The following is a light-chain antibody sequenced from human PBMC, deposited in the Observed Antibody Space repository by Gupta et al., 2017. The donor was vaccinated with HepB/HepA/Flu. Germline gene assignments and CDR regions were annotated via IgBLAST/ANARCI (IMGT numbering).Light chain of an antibody. V-gene: IGKV1-5*03. Sequence: DMQMTPYPSTLSASVGDRVTITCRTSQNIINWLAWYQQKPGEAPKVLIYKASNLGSGVPSRFSGSGSGTEFTLTISSLQPDDSATYYCQRYDTTRTFGQGTKVEVK. CDR3: QRYDTTRT. CDR2: KAS. J-gene: IGKJ1*01. CDR1: QNIINW.